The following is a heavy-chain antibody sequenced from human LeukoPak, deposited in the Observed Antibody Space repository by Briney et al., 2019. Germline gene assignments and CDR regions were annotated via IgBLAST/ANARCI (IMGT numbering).Heavy chain of an antibody. J-gene: IGHJ4*02. D-gene: IGHD3-3*01. V-gene: IGHV1-2*02. CDR2: INPNSGGT. CDR3: ARDRWVEWLLLDY. CDR1: GYTFTGYY. Sequence: ASVKVSCKASGYTFTGYYMHWVRQAPGQGLEWMGWINPNSGGTNYAQKFQGRVTMTRVTSISTAYMELSRLRSDDTAVYYCARDRWVEWLLLDYWGQGTLVTVSS.